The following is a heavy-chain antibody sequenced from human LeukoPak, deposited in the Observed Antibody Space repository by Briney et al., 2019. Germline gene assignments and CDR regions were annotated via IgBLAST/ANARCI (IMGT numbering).Heavy chain of an antibody. D-gene: IGHD3-10*01. CDR2: IYGGSST. CDR3: ARDLAIFYYGSGSYSGAFDI. V-gene: IGHV3-53*01. J-gene: IGHJ3*02. CDR1: GFTVSSNY. Sequence: GGSLRLSCAASGFTVSSNYMSWVRQAPGKGLEWVSVIYGGSSTYYADSVKGRFTISRDNSKNTLYLQMNSLRAEDTAVYYCARDLAIFYYGSGSYSGAFDIWGQGTMVTVSS.